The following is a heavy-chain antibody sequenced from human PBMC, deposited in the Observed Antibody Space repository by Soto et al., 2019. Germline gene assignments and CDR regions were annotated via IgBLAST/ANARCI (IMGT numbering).Heavy chain of an antibody. D-gene: IGHD6-13*01. CDR3: AKNPTAEIAAAGWEDGFDY. J-gene: IGHJ4*02. CDR2: ISWNSGSI. V-gene: IGHV3-9*01. CDR1: GFTFDDYA. Sequence: EVQLVESGGGLVQPGRSLRLSCAASGFTFDDYAMHWVRQAPGKGLEWVSGISWNSGSIGYADSVKGRSTISRDNAKNSLYLQMNSLRAEDTALYYCAKNPTAEIAAAGWEDGFDYWGQGTLVTVSS.